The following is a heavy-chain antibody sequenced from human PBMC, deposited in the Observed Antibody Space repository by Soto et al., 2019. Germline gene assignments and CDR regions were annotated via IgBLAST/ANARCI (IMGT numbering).Heavy chain of an antibody. CDR1: GYTFTSYY. CDR2: INPSGGRT. V-gene: IGHV1-46*01. CDR3: ARNLAAADY. Sequence: QVQLVQSGAEVRKPGASVKVSCKASGYTFTSYYIHWVRQAPGQGLEWVAIINPSGGRTNYAQKFQGRITVTRDTSTSTVYMELSSLRSEDTAVYYCARNLAAADYWGQGTLVIVSS. J-gene: IGHJ4*02. D-gene: IGHD6-13*01.